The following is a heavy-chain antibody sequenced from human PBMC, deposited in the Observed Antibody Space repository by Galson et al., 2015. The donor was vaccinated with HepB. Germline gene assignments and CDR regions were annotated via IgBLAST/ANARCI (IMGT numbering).Heavy chain of an antibody. CDR3: ARDPVGYCSSTSCYVGAFDI. CDR2: INPSGGST. D-gene: IGHD2-2*01. J-gene: IGHJ3*02. CDR1: GYTFTSYY. V-gene: IGHV1-46*01. Sequence: SVKVSCKASGYTFTSYYMHWVRQAPGQGLEWMGIINPSGGSTSYAQKFQGRVTMTRDTSTSTVYMELSSLRSEDTAVYYCARDPVGYCSSTSCYVGAFDIWGQGTMVTVSS.